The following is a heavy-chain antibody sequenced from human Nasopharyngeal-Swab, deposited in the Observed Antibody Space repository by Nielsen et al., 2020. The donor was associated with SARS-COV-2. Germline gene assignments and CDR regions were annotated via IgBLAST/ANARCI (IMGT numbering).Heavy chain of an antibody. D-gene: IGHD5-12*01. Sequence: GESLKISCAASGFSFGSFAMNWVRQSPGKGLEWVSSISGSGTSIYYADSVKGRFTISRDNSKNTVNLQMNSLRVEDTAIYYCAKDRDSGDDSDDYYHYYGMDVWGQGTTVTVFS. V-gene: IGHV3-23*01. J-gene: IGHJ6*02. CDR1: GFSFGSFA. CDR2: ISGSGTSI. CDR3: AKDRDSGDDSDDYYHYYGMDV.